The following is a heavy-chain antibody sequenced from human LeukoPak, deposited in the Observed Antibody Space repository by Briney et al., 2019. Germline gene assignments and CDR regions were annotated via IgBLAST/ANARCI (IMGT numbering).Heavy chain of an antibody. Sequence: PGGSLRLSCAASGFTFSSYGMHWVRQAPGKGLEWVAVISYDGSNKYYADSVKGRFTISRDNSKNTLYLQMNSLRAEDTAVYYCAKVSDYGDYGGDYWGQGTLVTISS. J-gene: IGHJ4*02. D-gene: IGHD4-17*01. CDR1: GFTFSSYG. CDR3: AKVSDYGDYGGDY. V-gene: IGHV3-30*18. CDR2: ISYDGSNK.